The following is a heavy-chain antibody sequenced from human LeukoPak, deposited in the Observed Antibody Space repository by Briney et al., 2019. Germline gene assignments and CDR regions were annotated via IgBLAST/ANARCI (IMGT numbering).Heavy chain of an antibody. V-gene: IGHV1-18*01. D-gene: IGHD4-17*01. CDR3: ATCRHDDYGDSNWFDP. J-gene: IGHJ5*02. CDR1: GYTFTSYG. Sequence: ASVKVSCQASGYTFTSYGISWVRQAPGQGREWMGWISAYNGNTNYAQKLQGRVTMTTDTSTSTAYMELRSLRSDDTAVYYCATCRHDDYGDSNWFDPWGQGPLVTVSS. CDR2: ISAYNGNT.